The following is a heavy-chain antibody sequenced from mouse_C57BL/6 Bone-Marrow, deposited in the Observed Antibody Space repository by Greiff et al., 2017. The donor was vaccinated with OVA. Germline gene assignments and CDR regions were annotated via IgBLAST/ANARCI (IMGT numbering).Heavy chain of an antibody. J-gene: IGHJ4*01. CDR1: GFTFNTYA. Sequence: GGGLVQPKGSLKLSCAASGFTFNTYAMHWVRQAPGKGLDWVARIRSKSSNYATYYADSVKDRFTISRDDSQSMLYLQMNNLKTEDTSIYYCVRESGTNAMDYWGQGTSVTVSS. CDR3: VRESGTNAMDY. D-gene: IGHD4-1*01. CDR2: IRSKSSNYAT. V-gene: IGHV10-3*01.